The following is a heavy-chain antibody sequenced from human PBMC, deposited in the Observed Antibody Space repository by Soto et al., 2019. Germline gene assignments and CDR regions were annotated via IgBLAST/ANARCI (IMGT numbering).Heavy chain of an antibody. CDR2: IWYDGSNK. CDR3: ARVTRIAVAGMRSAFDI. V-gene: IGHV3-33*01. J-gene: IGHJ3*02. Sequence: GGSLRLSCAAYGFTFSSYGMHWVRQAPGKGLEWVAVIWYDGSNKYYADSVKGRFTISRDNSKNTLYLQMKSLRAEDTAVYYCARVTRIAVAGMRSAFDIWGQGTMVTVSS. CDR1: GFTFSSYG. D-gene: IGHD6-19*01.